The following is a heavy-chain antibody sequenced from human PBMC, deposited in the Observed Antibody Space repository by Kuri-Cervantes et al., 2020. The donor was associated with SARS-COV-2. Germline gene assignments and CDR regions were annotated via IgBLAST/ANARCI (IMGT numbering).Heavy chain of an antibody. D-gene: IGHD2-15*01. Sequence: GGSLRLSCAASGFTFSSYAMSWVRQAPGKGLEWVSVIYSGGSSTYYADSVKGRFTISRDNSKNTLYLQMSSLKASDTAMYYCARRVGYYFDYWGQGTLVTVSS. CDR1: GFTFSSYA. CDR3: ARRVGYYFDY. J-gene: IGHJ4*02. CDR2: IYSGGSST. V-gene: IGHV3-23*03.